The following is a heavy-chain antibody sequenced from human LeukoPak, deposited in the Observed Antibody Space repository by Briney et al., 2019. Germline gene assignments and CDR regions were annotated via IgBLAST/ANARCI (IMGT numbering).Heavy chain of an antibody. CDR2: ISYDGSIK. V-gene: IGHV3-30-3*02. CDR1: GFTFSSYA. D-gene: IGHD4-23*01. CDR3: AKYVPPTTVATRYFDY. Sequence: GGSLRLSCAASGFTFSSYAMHWVRQAPGKGLEWVAVISYDGSIKYYADSVKGRLTTSRDNSKNMLYLQMNSLRAEDTAVYYCAKYVPPTTVATRYFDYWGQGTLVTVSS. J-gene: IGHJ4*02.